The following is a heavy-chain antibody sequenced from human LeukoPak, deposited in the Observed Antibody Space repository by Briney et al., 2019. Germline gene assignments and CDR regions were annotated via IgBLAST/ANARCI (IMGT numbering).Heavy chain of an antibody. Sequence: GGSLRLSCAASGFTFSIYWMSWVRQAPGKGLEWVANIKQDGSEKYYVDSVKGRFTISRDNAKNSLYLQMNSLRAEDTAVYYCAKDASRSSFNEDYWGQGTLVTVSS. D-gene: IGHD3-16*02. CDR3: AKDASRSSFNEDY. CDR2: IKQDGSEK. J-gene: IGHJ4*02. CDR1: GFTFSIYW. V-gene: IGHV3-7*01.